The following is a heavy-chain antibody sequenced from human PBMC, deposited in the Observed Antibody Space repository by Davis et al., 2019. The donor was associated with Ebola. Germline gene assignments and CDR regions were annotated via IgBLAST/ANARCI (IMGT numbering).Heavy chain of an antibody. J-gene: IGHJ6*04. CDR2: ISYDGSNK. D-gene: IGHD2-15*01. CDR3: AREIVVVVAATGYYYYGMDV. V-gene: IGHV3-30*04. CDR1: GFTFSSYA. Sequence: GGSLRPSCAASGFTFSSYAMHWVRQAPGKGLEWVAVISYDGSNKYYADSVKGRFTISRDNSKNTLYLQMNSLRAEDTAVYYCAREIVVVVAATGYYYYGMDVWGKGTTVTVSS.